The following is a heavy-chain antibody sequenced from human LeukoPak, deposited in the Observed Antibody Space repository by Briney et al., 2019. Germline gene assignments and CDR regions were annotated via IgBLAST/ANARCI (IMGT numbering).Heavy chain of an antibody. CDR1: GFTFSRYW. CDR3: AREGLVFSFDY. Sequence: GGSLRLSCAASGFTFSRYWMSWLRQAPGKGLEWVANIKQDGSEKNYVDSVKGRFTISRDNAKNSVYLQMSSLRDEDTAVYYCAREGLVFSFDYWGQGNLVTVSS. CDR2: IKQDGSEK. D-gene: IGHD3-16*01. J-gene: IGHJ4*02. V-gene: IGHV3-7*01.